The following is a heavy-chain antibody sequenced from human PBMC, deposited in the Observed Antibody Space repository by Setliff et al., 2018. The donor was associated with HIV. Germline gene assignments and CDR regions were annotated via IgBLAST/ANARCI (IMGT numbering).Heavy chain of an antibody. CDR1: GGSVSNSSYY. V-gene: IGHV4-30-4*08. J-gene: IGHJ5*02. D-gene: IGHD4-17*01. CDR3: ARAPGPYGDYNWFDP. Sequence: SETLSLTCSVSGGSVSNSSYYWGWIRQPPGKGLEWIGNIYDSESTYYNPSLKSRVTISVDTSKNHFSLKLNSVTAADTAVYYCARAPGPYGDYNWFDPWGQGALVTVSS. CDR2: IYDSEST.